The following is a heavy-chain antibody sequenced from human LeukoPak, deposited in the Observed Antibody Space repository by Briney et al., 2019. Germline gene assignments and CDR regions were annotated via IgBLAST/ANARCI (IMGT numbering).Heavy chain of an antibody. V-gene: IGHV4-4*07. J-gene: IGHJ4*02. CDR2: IYTSGST. Sequence: SEALSHTRIVSGGSLSSYYWSWLRPPAGKGLDWIGRIYTSGSTNYNPSLKSRVTISVDKSKNQFSLKLSSVTAADTAVYYCARSEVTTGFFDYWGQGTLVTVSS. CDR1: GGSLSSYY. CDR3: ARSEVTTGFFDY. D-gene: IGHD4-11*01.